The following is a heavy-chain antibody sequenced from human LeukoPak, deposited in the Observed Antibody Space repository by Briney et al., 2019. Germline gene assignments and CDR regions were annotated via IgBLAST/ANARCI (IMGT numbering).Heavy chain of an antibody. Sequence: GESLKISCKGSGYSFTTYWIGWVRQMPGKGLEWMGIVYPRDSDTRYSPSFQGQVTVSADKSISTAYLQWNTLEASDTAVYYCARRQYSGYDFDFWGQGTLVTVSS. CDR3: ARRQYSGYDFDF. J-gene: IGHJ4*02. CDR2: VYPRDSDT. CDR1: GYSFTTYW. V-gene: IGHV5-51*01. D-gene: IGHD5-12*01.